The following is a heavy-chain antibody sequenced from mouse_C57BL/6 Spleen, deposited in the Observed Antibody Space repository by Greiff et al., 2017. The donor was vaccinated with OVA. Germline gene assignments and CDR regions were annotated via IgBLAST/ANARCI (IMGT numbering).Heavy chain of an antibody. CDR1: GFTFTDYY. J-gene: IGHJ3*01. Sequence: EVQLVESGGGLVQPGGSLSLSCAASGFTFTDYYMSWVRQPPGKALAWLCFIRNKANGYTTEYSASVKGRFTISRDNSQSILYVHMNVRRAEDSATEYCARAPGLRRPFAYWGQGTLVTVSA. CDR3: ARAPGLRRPFAY. CDR2: IRNKANGYTT. D-gene: IGHD2-4*01. V-gene: IGHV7-3*01.